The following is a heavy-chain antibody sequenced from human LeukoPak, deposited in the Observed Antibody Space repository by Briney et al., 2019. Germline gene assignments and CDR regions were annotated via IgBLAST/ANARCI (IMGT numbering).Heavy chain of an antibody. D-gene: IGHD3-10*01. CDR2: ISSSSSYI. CDR1: GFTFSSYS. J-gene: IGHJ3*02. V-gene: IGHV3-21*01. Sequence: PGGSLRLSCAASGFTFSSYSMNWVRQAPGKGLEWVSSISSSSSYIYYADSVKGRFTISRDNAKNSLYLQMNSLRAEDTAVYYCARDGGITMVRSDAFDIWGQGTMVTVSS. CDR3: ARDGGITMVRSDAFDI.